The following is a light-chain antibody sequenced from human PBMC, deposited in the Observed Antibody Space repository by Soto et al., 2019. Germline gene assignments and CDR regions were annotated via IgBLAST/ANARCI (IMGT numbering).Light chain of an antibody. CDR1: QRVTTN. J-gene: IGKJ1*01. CDR2: GAS. V-gene: IGKV3-15*01. Sequence: IDMTHSPATLSVAPGESATLFCRPSQRVTTNLAWYQQKPGQAPRLLISGASTKATGIPTRFSGSGSGTDFTPTISILQPEDFAVYYCQHYGSSRTFGQGTKVDIK. CDR3: QHYGSSRT.